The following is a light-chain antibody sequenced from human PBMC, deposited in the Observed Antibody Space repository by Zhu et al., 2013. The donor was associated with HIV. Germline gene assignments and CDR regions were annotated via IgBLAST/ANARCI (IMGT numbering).Light chain of an antibody. CDR2: KAS. CDR3: QQYHTSPYT. CDR1: QNIIKW. Sequence: DIQMTQSPSSLSASVGDRVTITCRASQNIIKWLAWYQQIPGKAPSLLIYKASSLYTGVPSRFSGSGTGTEFTLTITSLQPDDFATYYCQQYHTSPYTFGQGTKLEI. J-gene: IGKJ2*01. V-gene: IGKV1-5*03.